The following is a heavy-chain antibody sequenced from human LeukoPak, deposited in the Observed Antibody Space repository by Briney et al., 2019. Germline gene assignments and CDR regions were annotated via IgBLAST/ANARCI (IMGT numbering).Heavy chain of an antibody. J-gene: IGHJ4*02. CDR1: GFTFSSYS. V-gene: IGHV3-48*02. CDR3: ASSGSYRFDY. Sequence: GGSLRLSCAASGFTFSSYSMNWDRQAPGKGREWVSHITASGTAMFYADSVKGRFTISRDNAKNSLYLQMNSLRDEDTAVYYCASSGSYRFDYWGQGTLVTVSS. CDR2: ITASGTAM. D-gene: IGHD1-26*01.